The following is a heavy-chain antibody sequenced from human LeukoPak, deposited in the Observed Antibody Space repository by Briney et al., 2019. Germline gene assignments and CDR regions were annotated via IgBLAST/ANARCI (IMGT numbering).Heavy chain of an antibody. D-gene: IGHD6-13*01. CDR2: MNPNSGNT. Sequence: ASVKVSCKASGYTFTSYDINWVRQATGQGLEWMGWMNPNSGNTGYAQKFQGRVTMTRNTSISTAYMELSGLRSEDTAVYYCAREDSSSWYAGWFDPWGQGTLVTVSS. V-gene: IGHV1-8*01. J-gene: IGHJ5*02. CDR3: AREDSSSWYAGWFDP. CDR1: GYTFTSYD.